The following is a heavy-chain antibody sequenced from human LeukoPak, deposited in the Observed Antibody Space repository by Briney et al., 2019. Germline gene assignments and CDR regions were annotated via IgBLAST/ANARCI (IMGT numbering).Heavy chain of an antibody. CDR2: ISHSGTST. CDR3: AKHWSYCSTTSCFFNYYYYYMDV. Sequence: GGSLRLSCAASGFTFSTSAMSWVRQAPGKGLEWVSAISHSGTSTYYADSVKGRFTISRDNSKSTLYLQMNNLRAEDTAVYYCAKHWSYCSTTSCFFNYYYYYMDVWGKGTTVTVSS. D-gene: IGHD2-2*01. J-gene: IGHJ6*03. CDR1: GFTFSTSA. V-gene: IGHV3-23*01.